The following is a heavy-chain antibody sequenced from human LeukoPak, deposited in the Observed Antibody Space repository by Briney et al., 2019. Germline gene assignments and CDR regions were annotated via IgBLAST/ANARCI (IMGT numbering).Heavy chain of an antibody. Sequence: SSQTLSLTCTVSGGSISSGAYYWSWIRQHPGKGLEWIGYIYYSGSTYYSPSLKSRVTISVDTSKNQFSLKLSSVTAADTAVYYCARGRVNWFDPWGQGTLVTVSS. CDR2: IYYSGST. D-gene: IGHD3-3*01. J-gene: IGHJ5*02. CDR3: ARGRVNWFDP. CDR1: GGSISSGAYY. V-gene: IGHV4-31*03.